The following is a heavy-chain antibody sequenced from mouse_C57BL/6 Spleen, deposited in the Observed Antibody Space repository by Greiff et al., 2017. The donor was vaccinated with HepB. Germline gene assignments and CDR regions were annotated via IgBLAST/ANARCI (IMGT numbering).Heavy chain of an antibody. V-gene: IGHV6-6*01. Sequence: EVKVEESGGGLVQPGGSMKLSCAASGFTFSDAWMDWVRQSPEKGLEWVAEIRNKANNHATYYAESVKGRFTISRDDSKSSVHLQMNSLRAEDTGIYYCTRDRDFDYWGQGTTLTVSS. CDR2: IRNKANNHAT. CDR1: GFTFSDAW. CDR3: TRDRDFDY. J-gene: IGHJ2*01.